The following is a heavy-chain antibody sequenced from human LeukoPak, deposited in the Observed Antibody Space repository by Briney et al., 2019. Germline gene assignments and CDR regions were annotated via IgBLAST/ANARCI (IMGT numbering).Heavy chain of an antibody. CDR2: IYSGGST. J-gene: IGHJ3*02. V-gene: IGHV3-53*05. CDR3: ARDGNPDAFDI. Sequence: GGSLRLSCAASGFTVSSNYMSWVRQAPGKGLEWVSVIYSGGSTYYADSVKGRFTISRDNSKNTLYLQMNSLRAEDTAVYYCARDGNPDAFDIWGQGTMVTVSS. D-gene: IGHD4-23*01. CDR1: GFTVSSNY.